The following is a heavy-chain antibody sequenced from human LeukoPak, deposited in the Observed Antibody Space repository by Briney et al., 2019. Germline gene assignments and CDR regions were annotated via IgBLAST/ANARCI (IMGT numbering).Heavy chain of an antibody. Sequence: GGSLRLSCAASGFTFSSYAMSWVRQAPGKGLEWVSAISGSGGSTYYADSVKGRFTISRDNSKNTLYLQMNSLKAEDTAVYYCAKQQGYYYDSGGYAEFDYWGQGTLVTVSS. D-gene: IGHD3-22*01. V-gene: IGHV3-23*01. CDR2: ISGSGGST. CDR1: GFTFSSYA. J-gene: IGHJ4*02. CDR3: AKQQGYYYDSGGYAEFDY.